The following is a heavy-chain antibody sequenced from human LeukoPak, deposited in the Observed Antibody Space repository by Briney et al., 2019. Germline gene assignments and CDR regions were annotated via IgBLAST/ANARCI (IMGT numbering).Heavy chain of an antibody. V-gene: IGHV1-18*01. D-gene: IGHD4-17*01. Sequence: WASVKVSCKASGYTFTTYGISWVRQAPGQGLEWMGWISGYSGNTDYAQNLQGRVTMTTDTSTSTAYMELRSLRSDDTAVYYCARVTGPGVTTDYWGQGTLVTVSS. J-gene: IGHJ4*02. CDR3: ARVTGPGVTTDY. CDR2: ISGYSGNT. CDR1: GYTFTTYG.